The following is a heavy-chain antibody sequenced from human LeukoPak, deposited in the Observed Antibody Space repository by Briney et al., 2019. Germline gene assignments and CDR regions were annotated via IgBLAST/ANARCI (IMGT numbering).Heavy chain of an antibody. CDR2: ISGSGGNT. J-gene: IGHJ4*02. CDR1: GFTFSNYA. D-gene: IGHD3-22*01. Sequence: GGSLRLSCAASGFTFSNYAMSWVRQAPGKGLEWVSAISGSGGNTYYADSVEGRFTISRDNSKNTLYLQMDRLRVEDTAVYYCVKDGDIVVVITFDYWGQGTLVTVSS. CDR3: VKDGDIVVVITFDY. V-gene: IGHV3-23*01.